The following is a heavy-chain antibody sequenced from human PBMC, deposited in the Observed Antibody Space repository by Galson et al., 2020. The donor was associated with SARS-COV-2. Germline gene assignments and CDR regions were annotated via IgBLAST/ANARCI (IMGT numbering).Heavy chain of an antibody. CDR3: ARDPSSSWYNWFDP. V-gene: IGHV3-48*03. J-gene: IGHJ5*02. D-gene: IGHD6-13*01. CDR1: GFTFSSYE. CDR2: ISSSGTTV. Sequence: GGSLRLSCAASGFTFSSYEMNWVRQAPGKGLEWVSYISSSGTTVFYADSVKGRFTISRDNAKKSLYLQMNSVRAEDTALYYCARDPSSSWYNWFDPWGQGTLVTVSS.